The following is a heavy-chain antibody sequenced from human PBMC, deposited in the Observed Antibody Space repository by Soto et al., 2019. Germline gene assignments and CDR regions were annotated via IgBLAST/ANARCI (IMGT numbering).Heavy chain of an antibody. CDR1: GFNFNSYT. D-gene: IGHD2-15*01. J-gene: IGHJ4*02. Sequence: PGGSLRLSCAASGFNFNSYTINWVRQAPGKRLEWLSSISSSGYIFSTDSVRGRSTISRDNAKNSVYPQINSLRDEDTAVYYCARGQLKYCSGGSCHGRPEWLDYWGKGTLVTVSS. CDR2: ISSSGYI. V-gene: IGHV3-21*01. CDR3: ARGQLKYCSGGSCHGRPEWLDY.